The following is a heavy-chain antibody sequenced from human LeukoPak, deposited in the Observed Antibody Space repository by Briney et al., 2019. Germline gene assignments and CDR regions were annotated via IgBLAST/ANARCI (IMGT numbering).Heavy chain of an antibody. D-gene: IGHD2-21*01. J-gene: IGHJ6*02. Sequence: GGSLRLSCAASGFTFSNAWMSWVRQAPGKGLEWVGRIKSKTDGGTTDYAAPVKGRFTISRDDSKNTLYLQTNSLKTEDTAVYYCTTAPGGGDYYYYGMDVWGQGTTVTVSS. CDR3: TTAPGGGDYYYYGMDV. CDR1: GFTFSNAW. CDR2: IKSKTDGGTT. V-gene: IGHV3-15*01.